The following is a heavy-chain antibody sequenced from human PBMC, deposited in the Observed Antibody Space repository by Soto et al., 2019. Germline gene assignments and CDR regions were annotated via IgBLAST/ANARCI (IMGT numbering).Heavy chain of an antibody. CDR1: GFSFSNYN. D-gene: IGHD3-3*01. V-gene: IGHV3-48*02. Sequence: QSGGSLRLSCVASGFSFSNYNMNWVRRAPGKGLEWVSYITDSSDTVHYADSVRGRFTISRDNAESSLYLQMNSLRDEDTAVYFCARDFGHGYYLDYWGRGTLVTVSS. CDR3: ARDFGHGYYLDY. CDR2: ITDSSDTV. J-gene: IGHJ4*02.